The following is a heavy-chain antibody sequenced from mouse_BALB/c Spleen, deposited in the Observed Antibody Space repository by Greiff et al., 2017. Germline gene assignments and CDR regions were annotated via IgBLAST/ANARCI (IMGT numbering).Heavy chain of an antibody. V-gene: IGHV14-3*02. CDR3: ADDGYYEAY. J-gene: IGHJ3*01. Sequence: VQLKESGAELVKPGASVKLSCTASGFNIKDTYMHWVKQRPEQGLELIGRIDPANGNTKYDPKFQGKATITADTSSNTAYLQLSSLTYEDTAVYYCADDGYYEAYWGQGTLVTVSA. CDR1: GFNIKDTY. D-gene: IGHD2-3*01. CDR2: IDPANGNT.